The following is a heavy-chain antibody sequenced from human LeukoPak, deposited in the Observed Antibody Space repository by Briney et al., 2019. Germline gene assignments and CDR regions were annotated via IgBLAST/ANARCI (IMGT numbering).Heavy chain of an antibody. CDR2: ISNSGSTI. J-gene: IGHJ3*02. CDR3: ARSLFWDILAPGAFDI. Sequence: GGSLRLSCAASGFTFSNYEMNWVRQAPGKGLEWVSYISNSGSTIYYADSVKGRFTISRDNAKNSLYLQMNSLRAEDTAVYYCARSLFWDILAPGAFDIWGQGTTVTVSS. CDR1: GFTFSNYE. V-gene: IGHV3-48*03. D-gene: IGHD3-9*01.